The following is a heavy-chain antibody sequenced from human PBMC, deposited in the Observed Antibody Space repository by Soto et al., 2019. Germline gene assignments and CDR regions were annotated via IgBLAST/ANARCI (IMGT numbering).Heavy chain of an antibody. CDR1: GFTFSNHG. D-gene: IGHD4-17*01. Sequence: GGSMRLSCAASGFTFSNHGMTWVRQGSGKGLECVSGISGNGLNTYYADSVKGRFTISRDNSRNRMYLQMNSLRVEDAALYYCARRVDYGDFVLDFSGQGIMVTVSS. CDR3: ARRVDYGDFVLDF. CDR2: ISGNGLNT. J-gene: IGHJ3*01. V-gene: IGHV3-23*01.